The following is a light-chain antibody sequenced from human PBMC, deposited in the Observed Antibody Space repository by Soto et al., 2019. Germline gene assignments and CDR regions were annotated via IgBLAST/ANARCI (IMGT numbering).Light chain of an antibody. V-gene: IGLV2-14*01. J-gene: IGLJ3*02. CDR3: SSYTSSSTWV. Sequence: QSALTQPASVSGSPGQSITISCTGTSSDVGGYNYVSWYQQHPGKAPKLMIYEDSNRPSGVSNRFSGSKSGNTASLTISGLQAEDEADYYCSSYTSSSTWVFGGGTKLTVL. CDR2: EDS. CDR1: SSDVGGYNY.